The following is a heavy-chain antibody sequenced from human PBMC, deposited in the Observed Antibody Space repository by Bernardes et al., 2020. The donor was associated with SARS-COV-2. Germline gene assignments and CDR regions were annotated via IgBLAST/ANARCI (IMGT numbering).Heavy chain of an antibody. CDR3: AKDFNALGGYFDY. D-gene: IGHD3-16*01. Sequence: GGSLRLSCAASGFIFNTYGMHWVRQAPGKGLEWVAVISSDGSEKYYADSVKGRFTISRDNSKNTLSLQLNSLGAEDTAVYYCAKDFNALGGYFDYWGQGTLVTVSS. CDR1: GFIFNTYG. V-gene: IGHV3-30*18. CDR2: ISSDGSEK. J-gene: IGHJ4*02.